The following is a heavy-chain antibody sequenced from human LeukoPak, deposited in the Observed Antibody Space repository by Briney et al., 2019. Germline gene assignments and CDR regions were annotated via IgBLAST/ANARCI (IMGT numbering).Heavy chain of an antibody. CDR1: GFTLSRYG. CDR3: ARDYYSRFDY. J-gene: IGHJ4*02. CDR2: INSEGSST. D-gene: IGHD3-22*01. V-gene: IGHV3-74*01. Sequence: GGSLRLSCAASGFTLSRYGMNWVRQAPGKGLVWVSRINSEGSSTTYADSVKGRFTISRDNAKNTLILQMNSLRAEDTAVYYCARDYYSRFDYWGEGTLVTVSS.